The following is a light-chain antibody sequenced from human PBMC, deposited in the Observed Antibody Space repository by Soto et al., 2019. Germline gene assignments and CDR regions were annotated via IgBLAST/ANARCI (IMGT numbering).Light chain of an antibody. V-gene: IGKV3-20*01. Sequence: EIVLTQSPGTLALPPEEEATPSCRASQTVNTNYLAWYQQKAGQAPRLLIYGTSSRATGIPDRLSGSGAGTDFNLAISRLEPEDCGVYYCQQDVSSPRTFGQGTKVDIK. J-gene: IGKJ1*01. CDR1: QTVNTNY. CDR3: QQDVSSPRT. CDR2: GTS.